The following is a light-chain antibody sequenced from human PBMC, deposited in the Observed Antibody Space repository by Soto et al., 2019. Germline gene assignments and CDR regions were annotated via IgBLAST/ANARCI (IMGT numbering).Light chain of an antibody. CDR1: NSDVGGYNH. J-gene: IGLJ1*01. CDR3: SSYTSTGTHV. V-gene: IGLV2-14*03. Sequence: QSVLTQPASVSGSPGQSITISCTGTNSDVGGYNHVSWYQQHPGKAPKVMIFDVNNRPSGASNRFSGSKSGNTASLTISGLQADDEADYYCSSYTSTGTHVFGTGTKVTVL. CDR2: DVN.